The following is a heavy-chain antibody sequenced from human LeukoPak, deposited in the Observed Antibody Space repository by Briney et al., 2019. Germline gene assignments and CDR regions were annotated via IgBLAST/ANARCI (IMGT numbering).Heavy chain of an antibody. V-gene: IGHV4-59*01. Sequence: SETLSLTCTVSGGSISSYYWSWIRQPPGKGLEWIGYIYYSGSTNYNPSLKSRVTISVDTSKNQFSLKLSSVTAAHMAVYYCARGAYGSGSYQDYWGQGTLVTVSS. D-gene: IGHD3-10*01. CDR1: GGSISSYY. J-gene: IGHJ4*02. CDR3: ARGAYGSGSYQDY. CDR2: IYYSGST.